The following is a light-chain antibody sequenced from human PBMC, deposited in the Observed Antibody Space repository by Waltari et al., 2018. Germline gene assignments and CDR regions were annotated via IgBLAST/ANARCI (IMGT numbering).Light chain of an antibody. V-gene: IGKV1-5*03. J-gene: IGKJ1*01. CDR1: QSVNRW. CDR3: QQYEAFPVT. CDR2: KAS. Sequence: DIQMPQSPSTLSASVGERVTNTCRASQSVNRWLAWYQQKPGKAPKLLISKASALQNGVAPRFSGGGSVTEFTLTISNLQPDDSSTYYCQQYEAFPVTFGHGTKEEIK.